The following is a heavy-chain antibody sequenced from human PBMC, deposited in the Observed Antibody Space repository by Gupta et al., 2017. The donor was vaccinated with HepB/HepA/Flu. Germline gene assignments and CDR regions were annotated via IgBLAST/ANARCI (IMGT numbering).Heavy chain of an antibody. CDR1: GFSFSGFS. CDR2: IMSSSATI. D-gene: IGHD2-21*02. J-gene: IGHJ4*02. CDR3: ARDGDPLLDF. V-gene: IGHV3-48*02. Sequence: EVQLVESGGGLVQPGGSLRLSCAASGFSFSGFSMNWVRQAPGKGLEWVSYIMSSSATIYYADSVKGRFTISRDNAKNSLYLQMSSLSDEDTAVYYCARDGDPLLDFWGQGTLVTVSS.